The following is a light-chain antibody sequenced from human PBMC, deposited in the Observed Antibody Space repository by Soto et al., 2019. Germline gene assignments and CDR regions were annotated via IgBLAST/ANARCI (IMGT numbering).Light chain of an antibody. J-gene: IGLJ3*02. V-gene: IGLV2-11*01. CDR1: SSDVGGYNY. CDR3: CSSAGTYTSV. Sequence: QSALTQPRSVSGSPGQSVTISCTGTSSDVGGYNYVSWYQQHPGKAPKLMIYDVSKRPSGVPDRFSGFKSGITASLTISGLQAEDEADYYCCSSAGTYTSVFGGGTKLTVL. CDR2: DVS.